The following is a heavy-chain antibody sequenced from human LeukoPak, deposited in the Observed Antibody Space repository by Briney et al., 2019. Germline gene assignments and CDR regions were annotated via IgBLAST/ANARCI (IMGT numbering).Heavy chain of an antibody. CDR3: ARVGYDFWSGYYKTDAFDI. J-gene: IGHJ3*02. CDR2: ISAYNGNT. CDR1: GYTFTSYG. D-gene: IGHD3-3*01. Sequence: ASVKVSCKASGYTFTSYGISWVRQAPGQGLEWMGWISAYNGNTNYAQKLQGRVTMTTDTSTSTAYMELRSLRSDDTAVYYCARVGYDFWSGYYKTDAFDIWSQGTMVTVSS. V-gene: IGHV1-18*01.